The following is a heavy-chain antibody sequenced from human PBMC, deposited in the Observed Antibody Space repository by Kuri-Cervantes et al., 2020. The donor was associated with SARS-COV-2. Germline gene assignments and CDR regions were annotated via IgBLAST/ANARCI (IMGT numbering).Heavy chain of an antibody. CDR3: ARGTGDDYYYYYYMDV. J-gene: IGHJ6*03. V-gene: IGHV4-38-2*01. CDR2: IYHSGST. Sequence: SQTLSLTCAVSGYSISSGYYWGWVRQPPGKGLEWIGSIYHSGSTYYNPSLMSRVTILVDTSKNQFSLKLSSVTAADTAVYYCARGTGDDYYYYYYMDVWGKGTTVTVSS. D-gene: IGHD1-1*01. CDR1: GYSISSGYY.